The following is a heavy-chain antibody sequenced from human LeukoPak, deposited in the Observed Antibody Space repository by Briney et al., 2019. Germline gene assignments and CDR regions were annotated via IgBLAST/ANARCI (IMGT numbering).Heavy chain of an antibody. Sequence: ASVKVSCKVSGYTLTELSMHWVRQAPGKGLEWMGGFDPEDGETIYAQKFQGRVTMTTDTSTSTAYMELRSLRSDDTAVYYCARDGFTIFGVVIIRDYYYYMDVWGKGTTVTVSS. J-gene: IGHJ6*03. CDR3: ARDGFTIFGVVIIRDYYYYMDV. D-gene: IGHD3-3*01. CDR1: GYTLTELS. V-gene: IGHV1-24*01. CDR2: FDPEDGET.